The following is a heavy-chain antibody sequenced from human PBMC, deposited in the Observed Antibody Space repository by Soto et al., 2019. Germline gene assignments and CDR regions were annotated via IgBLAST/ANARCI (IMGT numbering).Heavy chain of an antibody. D-gene: IGHD4-17*01. J-gene: IGHJ6*02. CDR2: ISWNGDLL. CDR1: GLTFEDYA. V-gene: IGHV3-9*01. CDR3: AKSKYGDSPLMDV. Sequence: QLVESGGTLVQTGGSLRLSCGGSGLTFEDYAKYWVRQPPGKGLEWVSGISWNGDLLGYADSVRGRFIISRDDVKKTLYLQMKSLRNDDTALYYCAKSKYGDSPLMDVWGRGTTVAVS.